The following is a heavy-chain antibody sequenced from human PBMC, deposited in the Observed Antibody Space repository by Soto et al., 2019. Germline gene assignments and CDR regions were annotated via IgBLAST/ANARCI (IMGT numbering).Heavy chain of an antibody. CDR3: ARRWNYALDV. V-gene: IGHV3-7*01. J-gene: IGHJ6*04. CDR2: IKQDGSGK. D-gene: IGHD1-7*01. Sequence: EVQLVESGGGLVQPGGSLRLSCAASGFTFSSYWMSWVRQAPGKGLEWVANIKQDGSGKDYVDSVKGRFTISRDNAQNSLYLQMNSLTAEDTAVYYWARRWNYALDVWGKGTTVTVSS. CDR1: GFTFSSYW.